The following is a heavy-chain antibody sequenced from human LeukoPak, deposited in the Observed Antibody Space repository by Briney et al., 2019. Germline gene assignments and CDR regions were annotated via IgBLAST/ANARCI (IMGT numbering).Heavy chain of an antibody. Sequence: ASVRVSCMASGYRFTNDDINWLRQATGQGLEWMGIINPSGGSTSYAQKFQGRVTMTRDMSTSTVYMELSSLRSEDTAVYYCARDFRDGATGTSYYYDSSGYSPFFDYWGQGTLVTVSS. V-gene: IGHV1-46*01. CDR1: GYRFTNDD. CDR2: INPSGGST. J-gene: IGHJ4*02. D-gene: IGHD3-22*01. CDR3: ARDFRDGATGTSYYYDSSGYSPFFDY.